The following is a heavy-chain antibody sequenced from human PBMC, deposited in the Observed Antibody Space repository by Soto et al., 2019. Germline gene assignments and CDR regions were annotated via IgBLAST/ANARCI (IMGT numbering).Heavy chain of an antibody. V-gene: IGHV3-64*01. CDR2: ISPIGNST. J-gene: IGHJ3*02. CDR1: GFTFSHYA. CDR3: ARYDYGNYGGAFDI. D-gene: IGHD4-17*01. Sequence: GGSLRLSCAASGFTFSHYAMHWVRQAPGKGLEYVSGISPIGNSTYYANSVKGRFTISRDNSKNTLYLQMNSLRAEDRAVYYCARYDYGNYGGAFDIWGQGTVVTVSS.